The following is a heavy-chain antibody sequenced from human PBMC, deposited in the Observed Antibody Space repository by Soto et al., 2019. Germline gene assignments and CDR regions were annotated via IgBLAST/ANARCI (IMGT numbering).Heavy chain of an antibody. Sequence: EVQLVESGGGLVQPGGSLRLSCAASGFTFSTYSMNWVRQAPGKGLEWVSYISGGSRTIYYADSVKGRFTISRDNAKNSLYLQMNGLRDGDTAMYFCARDQRNARSNDAFDIWSQGTMVTVSS. V-gene: IGHV3-48*02. CDR3: ARDQRNARSNDAFDI. D-gene: IGHD2-2*01. CDR1: GFTFSTYS. J-gene: IGHJ3*02. CDR2: ISGGSRTI.